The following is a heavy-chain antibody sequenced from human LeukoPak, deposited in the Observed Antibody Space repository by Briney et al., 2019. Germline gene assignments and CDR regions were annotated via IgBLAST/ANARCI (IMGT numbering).Heavy chain of an antibody. CDR2: IYSGGST. CDR3: ARDRSGRDAFDI. V-gene: IGHV3-66*01. J-gene: IGHJ3*02. Sequence: PGGSLRLSCAASGFTVSSNYMSWVRQAPGKGLEWVSVIYSGGSTYYADSVKGRFTISRDNSKNTLYLQMNSLRAEDAAVYYCARDRSGRDAFDIWGQGTMVTVSS. CDR1: GFTVSSNY.